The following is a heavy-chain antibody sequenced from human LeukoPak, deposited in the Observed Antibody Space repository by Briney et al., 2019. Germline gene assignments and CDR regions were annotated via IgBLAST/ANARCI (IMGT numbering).Heavy chain of an antibody. J-gene: IGHJ4*02. V-gene: IGHV3-11*01. CDR2: ISGSGSNI. D-gene: IGHD1-26*01. CDR1: FFTLSDYY. Sequence: SLRLSCATCFFTLSDYYMRWIRQAPREGLGVVSYISGSGSNIYYADCVKGRFTIYRDNAKNSLYLQMNSLGAEDTAVYYCARRSGSYQADFDYWGQGTLVSVSS. CDR3: ARRSGSYQADFDY.